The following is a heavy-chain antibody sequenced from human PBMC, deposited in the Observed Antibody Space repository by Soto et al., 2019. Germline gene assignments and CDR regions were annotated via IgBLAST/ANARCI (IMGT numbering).Heavy chain of an antibody. D-gene: IGHD3-9*01. CDR3: ARARSTGYLNWLLYEEFDY. V-gene: IGHV4-59*01. Sequence: PSETLSLTCTVSGGSISSYYWSWIRQPPGKGLEWIGYIYYSGSTNYNPSLKSRVTISVDTSKNQFSLKLSSVTAADTAVYYCARARSTGYLNWLLYEEFDYWGQGTLVTVSS. CDR2: IYYSGST. CDR1: GGSISSYY. J-gene: IGHJ4*02.